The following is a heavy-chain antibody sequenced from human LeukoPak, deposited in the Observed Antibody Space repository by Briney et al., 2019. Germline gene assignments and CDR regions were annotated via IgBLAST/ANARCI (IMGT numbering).Heavy chain of an antibody. CDR3: GLTYYYDSSGYYFPDHFDY. V-gene: IGHV3-21*01. CDR1: GLTFSNYS. J-gene: IGHJ4*02. D-gene: IGHD3-22*01. Sequence: GGSLRLSCAASGLTFSNYSMNWVRQAPGKGLEWVSSISSSSSYIYYADSVKGRFTISRDNAKNSLYLQMNSLRAEDTAVYYCGLTYYYDSSGYYFPDHFDYWGQGTLVTVSS. CDR2: ISSSSSYI.